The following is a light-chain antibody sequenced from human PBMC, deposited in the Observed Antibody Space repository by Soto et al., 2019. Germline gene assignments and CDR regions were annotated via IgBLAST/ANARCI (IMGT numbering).Light chain of an antibody. J-gene: IGKJ1*01. Sequence: EIVMTQSPATLSVSPGEKATLSCRASQSVSNNLAWFQQKPGQVPRLLIYGASNRATGVSDRFSGSGSGTDFTLTISSLQPEDFATYYCQQTNTSPLTFGQGTKVDIK. V-gene: IGKV3-15*01. CDR1: QSVSNN. CDR3: QQTNTSPLT. CDR2: GAS.